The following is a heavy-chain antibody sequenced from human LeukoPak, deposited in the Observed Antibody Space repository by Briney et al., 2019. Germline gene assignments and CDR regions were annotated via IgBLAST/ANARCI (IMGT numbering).Heavy chain of an antibody. CDR3: ARIDIVVVPTTTFDY. J-gene: IGHJ4*02. D-gene: IGHD2-2*01. Sequence: SETLSLTCTVSGGSLSSTSYHWGWIRQPPGKGLEWIGSINYSGNTYYNPSLKSRVTISVDTSKNQFSLKLSSVTAADTAVYYCARIDIVVVPTTTFDYWGQGTLVTVSS. CDR1: GGSLSSTSYH. V-gene: IGHV4-39*01. CDR2: INYSGNT.